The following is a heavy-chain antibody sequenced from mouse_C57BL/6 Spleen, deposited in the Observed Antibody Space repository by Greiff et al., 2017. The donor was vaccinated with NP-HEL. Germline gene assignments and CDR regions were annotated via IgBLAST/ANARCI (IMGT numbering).Heavy chain of an antibody. CDR2: IDPNSGGT. CDR3: ARPYYYGSSFYYAMYY. Sequence: VQLQQPGAELVKPGASVKLSCKASGYTFTSYWMHWVKQRPGRGLEWIGRIDPNSGGTKYNEKFKSKATLTVDKPSSTAYMQIRSLTSEDSAFYYCARPYYYGSSFYYAMYYWGQGTSVTVSS. V-gene: IGHV1-72*01. J-gene: IGHJ4*01. D-gene: IGHD1-1*01. CDR1: GYTFTSYW.